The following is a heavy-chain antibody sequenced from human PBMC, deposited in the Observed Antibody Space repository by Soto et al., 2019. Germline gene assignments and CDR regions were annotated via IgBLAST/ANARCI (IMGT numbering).Heavy chain of an antibody. CDR2: ISGSGGST. CDR3: AKDVLKWDDWSPQGY. J-gene: IGHJ4*02. V-gene: IGHV3-23*01. CDR1: GFTFSSYA. D-gene: IGHD3-9*01. Sequence: EVQLLESGGGLVQHGGSLRLSCAASGFTFSSYAMSWVRQAPGKGLEWVSAISGSGGSTYYADSVKGRFTISRDNSKNTLYLQMNSLRAEDTAVYYCAKDVLKWDDWSPQGYWGQGTLVTVSS.